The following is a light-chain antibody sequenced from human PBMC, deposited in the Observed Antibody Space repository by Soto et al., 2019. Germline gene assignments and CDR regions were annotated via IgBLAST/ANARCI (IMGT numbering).Light chain of an antibody. CDR1: QSVRSN. CDR2: GAS. V-gene: IGKV3-15*01. CDR3: QQYDTWPPFT. J-gene: IGKJ4*01. Sequence: EIVMMQSPAILSVSPGERATLSCRASQSVRSNLAWYQQKPGQAPRLLIYGASTRASGIAARFSGSGSGTEFTLTISSLQSEDFAVYYCQQYDTWPPFTFGGGTKVVIK.